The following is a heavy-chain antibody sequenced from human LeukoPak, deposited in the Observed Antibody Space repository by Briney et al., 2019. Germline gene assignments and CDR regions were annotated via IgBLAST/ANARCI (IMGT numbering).Heavy chain of an antibody. CDR1: GGTFSIYA. CDR3: ARDHLERASIILPQY. CDR2: IIAILGIA. D-gene: IGHD2-21*01. V-gene: IGHV1-69*04. J-gene: IGHJ4*02. Sequence: SVKVSCEASGGTFSIYAISWVRQAPGQGLGWMGRIIAILGIANYAQKFRGRVTITADKSTSTAYIELSSLRSEDTAVYYCARDHLERASIILPQYWGQGTLVTVSS.